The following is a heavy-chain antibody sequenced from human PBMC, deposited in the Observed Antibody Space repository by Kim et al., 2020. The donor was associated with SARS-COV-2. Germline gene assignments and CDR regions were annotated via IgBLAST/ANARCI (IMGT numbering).Heavy chain of an antibody. Sequence: ASVKVSCKASGYTFTGYYMHWVRQAPGQGLEWMGRINPNSGGTNYAQKFQGRVTMTRDTAISTAYMELSRLRSDDTAVYYCARDRELLRGGYNWFDPWGQGTLVTVSS. D-gene: IGHD1-26*01. CDR1: GYTFTGYY. CDR3: ARDRELLRGGYNWFDP. J-gene: IGHJ5*02. CDR2: INPNSGGT. V-gene: IGHV1-2*06.